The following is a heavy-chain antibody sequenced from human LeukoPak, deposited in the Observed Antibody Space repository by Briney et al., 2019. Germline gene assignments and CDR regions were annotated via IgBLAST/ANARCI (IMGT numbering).Heavy chain of an antibody. J-gene: IGHJ4*02. CDR2: IDPSDSYT. V-gene: IGHV5-10-1*01. D-gene: IGHD6-13*01. Sequence: GESLRISCKGSGYSFTSYWISWVRQMPGKGLEWTGRIDPSDSYTNYSPSFQGHVTISADKSISTAYLQWSSLKASDTAMYYCASTGGYSSSWPNYWGQGTLVPVSS. CDR1: GYSFTSYW. CDR3: ASTGGYSSSWPNY.